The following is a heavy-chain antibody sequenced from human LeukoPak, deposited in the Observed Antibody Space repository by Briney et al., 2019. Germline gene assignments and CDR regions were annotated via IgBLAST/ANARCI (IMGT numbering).Heavy chain of an antibody. D-gene: IGHD3-16*02. CDR2: INHSGST. J-gene: IGHJ4*02. CDR3: ARHGGDISYFDY. CDR1: GGSFSGYY. V-gene: IGHV4-34*01. Sequence: SETLSLTCAVYGGSFSGYYWSWIRQPPGKGLEWIGEINHSGSTNYNPSLKSRVTISVDTSKNQFSLKLSSVTAADTAVYYCARHGGDISYFDYWGQGTLVTVSS.